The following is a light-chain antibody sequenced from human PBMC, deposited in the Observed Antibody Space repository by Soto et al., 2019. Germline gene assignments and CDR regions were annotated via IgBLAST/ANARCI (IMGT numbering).Light chain of an antibody. CDR2: GND. V-gene: IGLV1-44*01. Sequence: QSVLTQPPSASGTPGQRVTISCSGSSSNIGRNTVNWYQELPGTAPKLLIYGNDQRPSGAPDRFSGYKSGTSASLAISGLQSEDEADYYCAAWDDSLNGPVFGGGTKLTVL. CDR3: AAWDDSLNGPV. J-gene: IGLJ3*02. CDR1: SSNIGRNT.